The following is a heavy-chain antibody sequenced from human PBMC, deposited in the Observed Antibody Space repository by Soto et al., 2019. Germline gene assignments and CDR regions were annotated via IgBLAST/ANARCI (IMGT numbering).Heavy chain of an antibody. V-gene: IGHV4-59*01. CDR1: GGSISSYY. D-gene: IGHD3-10*01. CDR2: IYYSGST. Sequence: QVQLQESGPGLVKPSETLSLTCTVSGGSISSYYWSWIRQPPGKGLEWIGYIYYSGSTNYNPSLKSRVTLSVATSKNQFSLKLSSVTAADTAVYYCARVWGGAFDIWGQGTMVTVSS. J-gene: IGHJ3*02. CDR3: ARVWGGAFDI.